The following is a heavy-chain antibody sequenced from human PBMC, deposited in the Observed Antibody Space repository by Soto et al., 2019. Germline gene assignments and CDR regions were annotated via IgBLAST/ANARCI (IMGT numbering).Heavy chain of an antibody. CDR2: ISGSGGST. Sequence: GSLRLSCAASGFTFSSYAMSWVRQAPGKGLEWVSAISGSGGSTYYADSVKGRFTISRDNSKNTLYLQMNSLRAEDTAVYYCAKVPAAIYYYYMDVWGKGTTVTVSS. V-gene: IGHV3-23*01. CDR1: GFTFSSYA. D-gene: IGHD2-2*01. J-gene: IGHJ6*03. CDR3: AKVPAAIYYYYMDV.